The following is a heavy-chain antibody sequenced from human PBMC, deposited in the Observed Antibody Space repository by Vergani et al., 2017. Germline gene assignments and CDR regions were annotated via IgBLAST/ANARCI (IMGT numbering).Heavy chain of an antibody. CDR1: GFTLSNYD. J-gene: IGHJ4*02. V-gene: IGHV3-30*02. CDR3: AKHFRGWGIDY. CDR2: IQFDGSNQ. Sequence: QVQLVESGGGVVQRGRSLRLSCATSGFTLSNYDMQWIRQGPGKGLEFVAFIQFDGSNQYYADSVKGRFTLSRDFSKNTLYLQMNSLRTDDTATYYCAKHFRGWGIDYWGQGTQVIVSS. D-gene: IGHD3-16*01.